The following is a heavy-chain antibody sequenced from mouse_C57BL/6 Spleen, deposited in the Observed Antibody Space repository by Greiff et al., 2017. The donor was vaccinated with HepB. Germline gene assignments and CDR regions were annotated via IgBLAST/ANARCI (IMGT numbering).Heavy chain of an antibody. CDR2: IRSKSNNYAT. CDR1: GFSFNTYA. V-gene: IGHV10-1*01. J-gene: IGHJ1*03. D-gene: IGHD2-4*01. CDR3: VGSYDYDGRHWYFDV. Sequence: EVQLVESGGGLVQPKGSLKLSCAASGFSFNTYAMNWVRQAPGKGLEWVARIRSKSNNYATYYADSVKDRFTISRDDSESMLYLQMNNLKTEDTAMYYCVGSYDYDGRHWYFDVWGTGTTVTVSS.